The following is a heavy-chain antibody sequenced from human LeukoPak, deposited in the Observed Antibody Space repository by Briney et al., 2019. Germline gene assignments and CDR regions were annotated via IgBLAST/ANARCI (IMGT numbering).Heavy chain of an antibody. J-gene: IGHJ4*02. Sequence: PGGSLRLSCAASGFTFSSYAMHWVRQAPGKGLEWVAVISYDGSNKYYADSVRGRFTISRDNSKNTLYLQMNSLRAEDTAVYYCARDINSARRYYDFWSGYYSGFDYWGQGTLVTVSS. CDR1: GFTFSSYA. V-gene: IGHV3-30-3*01. CDR2: ISYDGSNK. CDR3: ARDINSARRYYDFWSGYYSGFDY. D-gene: IGHD3-3*01.